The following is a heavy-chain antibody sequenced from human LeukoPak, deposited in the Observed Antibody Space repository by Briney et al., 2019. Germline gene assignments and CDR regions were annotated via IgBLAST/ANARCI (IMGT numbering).Heavy chain of an antibody. CDR3: AGGAGGYYYRRSWYYYYMDV. CDR2: IYYSGST. Sequence: TTSETLSLTCTVSGGSISSYYWSWIRQPPGKGLEWIGYIYYSGSTNYNPSLKSRVTISVDTSKNQFSLKLSSVTAADPAVYYCAGGAGGYYYRRSWYYYYMDVWGKGTTVTISS. D-gene: IGHD3-22*01. CDR1: GGSISSYY. V-gene: IGHV4-59*01. J-gene: IGHJ6*03.